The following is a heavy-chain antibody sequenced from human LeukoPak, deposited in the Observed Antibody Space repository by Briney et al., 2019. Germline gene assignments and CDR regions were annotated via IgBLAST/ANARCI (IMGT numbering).Heavy chain of an antibody. D-gene: IGHD2-21*02. J-gene: IGHJ4*02. Sequence: SETLSLTCVVSGSSIRSGYFWGWIRQPPGRGLEWIGSIFQSGFTYYNPSLKSRVTISVDTSKNQFSLKLSSVTAADTAVYYCAIGGGDSWDYFDYWGQGTLVTVSS. CDR1: GSSIRSGYF. CDR2: IFQSGFT. CDR3: AIGGGDSWDYFDY. V-gene: IGHV4-38-2*01.